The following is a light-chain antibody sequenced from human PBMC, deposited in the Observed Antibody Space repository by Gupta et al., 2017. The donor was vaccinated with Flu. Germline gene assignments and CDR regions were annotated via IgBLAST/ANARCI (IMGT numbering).Light chain of an antibody. Sequence: NFMLTQPHSVSESPGKTVTISCTRSSGNIASNYVHWYQQRPGSSPTSVIYDDNQRPSGVPDRFSGSIDSSSNSASLTISGLKTEGEADYYCQSYDASDHVVFGEGTKLTVL. CDR3: QSYDASDHVV. J-gene: IGLJ2*01. CDR2: DDN. V-gene: IGLV6-57*01. CDR1: SGNIASNY.